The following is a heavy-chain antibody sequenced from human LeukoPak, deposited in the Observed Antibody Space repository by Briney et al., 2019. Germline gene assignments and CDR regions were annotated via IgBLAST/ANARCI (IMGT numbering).Heavy chain of an antibody. CDR1: GGSISSYY. J-gene: IGHJ4*02. CDR2: IYYSGST. V-gene: IGHV4-59*01. Sequence: SETLSLTCTVSGGSISSYYWSWIRQPPGKGLEWIGYIYYSGSTNYNPSLKSRVTISVDTSKNRFSLKLSSVTAADTAVYYCAREASCSSTSCYAHFDYWGQGTLVTVSS. CDR3: AREASCSSTSCYAHFDY. D-gene: IGHD2-2*01.